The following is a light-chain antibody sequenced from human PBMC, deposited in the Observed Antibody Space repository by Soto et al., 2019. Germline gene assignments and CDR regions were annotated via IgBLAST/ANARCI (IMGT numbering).Light chain of an antibody. J-gene: IGLJ1*01. CDR1: SSDVGGYNS. CDR2: DVT. Sequence: QSALTQPASVSGSPGQSITISCTGTSSDVGGYNSVSWYQQHPGKAPKLMIYDVTNRPSGASNRFSGSKSGNTASLTISGLQAEDEADYYCGSYATGSTYVFGTGTKLTVL. CDR3: GSYATGSTYV. V-gene: IGLV2-14*01.